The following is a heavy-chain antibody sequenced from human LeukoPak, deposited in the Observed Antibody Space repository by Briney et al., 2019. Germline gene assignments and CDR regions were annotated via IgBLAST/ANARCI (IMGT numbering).Heavy chain of an antibody. D-gene: IGHD6-19*01. V-gene: IGHV3-11*01. CDR3: ASVARLLAD. Sequence: TGGSLRLSCAASGFTFTDYYMNWIRQAPGKGLEYIAYISQSGTDVSYADSVKGRFTVSRDNAKNSVFLQMNSLTAEDTAVYYCASVARLLADWGQGTPVTVSS. J-gene: IGHJ4*02. CDR1: GFTFTDYY. CDR2: ISQSGTDV.